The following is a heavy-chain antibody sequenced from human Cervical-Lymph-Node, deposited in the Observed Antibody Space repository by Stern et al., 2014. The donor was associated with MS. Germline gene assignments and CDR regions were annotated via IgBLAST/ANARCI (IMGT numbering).Heavy chain of an antibody. CDR3: VRETGGYTYGDTDFFDF. D-gene: IGHD5-18*01. CDR1: GGSISSGSYY. Sequence: VQLVESGPGLVKPSQTLSLTCSVSGGSISSGSYYWNWIRQPAGKGLEWIGRIYARGGTNYSPSLQSRVFISGDTSKNQFPLKLSFGTAADAAMYYCVRETGGYTYGDTDFFDFWGQGTLVTVSS. CDR2: IYARGGT. V-gene: IGHV4-61*02. J-gene: IGHJ4*02.